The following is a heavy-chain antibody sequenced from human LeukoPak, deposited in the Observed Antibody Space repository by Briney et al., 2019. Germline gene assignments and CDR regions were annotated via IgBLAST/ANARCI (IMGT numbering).Heavy chain of an antibody. D-gene: IGHD3-22*01. CDR3: ARDNYDNSGYYFDY. CDR1: GGSLSGYY. CDR2: IYHSGRT. Sequence: SETLSLTCAVYGGSLSGYYWSWIRQPPGKGLEWIGEIYHSGRTNYTPSLKSRVTISVDKSKNQLSLKLSSVTAADTAVYYCARDNYDNSGYYFDYWGQGTLVTVSS. J-gene: IGHJ4*02. V-gene: IGHV4-34*01.